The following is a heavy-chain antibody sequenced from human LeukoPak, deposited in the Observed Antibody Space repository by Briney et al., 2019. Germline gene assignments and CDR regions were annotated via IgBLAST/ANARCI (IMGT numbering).Heavy chain of an antibody. CDR3: ARDQKYSSSWYPY. Sequence: GRSLRLSCAASGFIFSSYGMHWVRQAPGKGLEWVAVIWYDGSNKYYADSVKGRFTISRDNSKNTLYLQMNSLRAEDTAVYYCARDQKYSSSWYPYWGQGTLVTVSS. V-gene: IGHV3-33*01. CDR1: GFIFSSYG. D-gene: IGHD6-13*01. J-gene: IGHJ4*02. CDR2: IWYDGSNK.